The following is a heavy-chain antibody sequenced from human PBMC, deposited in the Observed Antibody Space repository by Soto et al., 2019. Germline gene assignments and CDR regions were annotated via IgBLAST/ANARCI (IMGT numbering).Heavy chain of an antibody. J-gene: IGHJ6*02. CDR2: ISWNSGPI. Sequence: EVQLVESGGGLVQPGRSLRLSCVASGFTFEDYAMHWVRQAPGKGLEWVSGISWNSGPIGYADSVKGRFTISRDNAKNCLYLQMNSLRAEDTALYHCARDGRMDVWGQGTPVTVSS. CDR1: GFTFEDYA. V-gene: IGHV3-9*01. CDR3: ARDGRMDV.